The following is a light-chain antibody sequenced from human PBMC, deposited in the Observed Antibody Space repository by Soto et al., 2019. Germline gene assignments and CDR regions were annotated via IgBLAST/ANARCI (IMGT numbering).Light chain of an antibody. CDR1: KLGDKY. CDR2: QDS. CDR3: QAWDSSTYVV. Sequence: SYELTQPPSVSVSPGQTASITCSGGKLGDKYACWYQQKPGQSPVLVIYQDSKRPSGIPERFSGSNSGNTDTLTISGTQAMDEADYYCQAWDSSTYVVFGGGTKLTVL. V-gene: IGLV3-1*01. J-gene: IGLJ2*01.